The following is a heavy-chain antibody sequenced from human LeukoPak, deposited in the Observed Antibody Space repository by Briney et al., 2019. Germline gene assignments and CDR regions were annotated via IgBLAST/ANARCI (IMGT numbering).Heavy chain of an antibody. D-gene: IGHD4-11*01. CDR3: ARLSRDPQYYFDY. Sequence: GESLKISCKGSGYSFTSYSIGWVRQMPGKGLEWMGIIYPGDSDTRHSPSFQGQVTISADKSISTAYLQWSSLKASDTAMYYCARLSRDPQYYFDYWGQGTLVTVSS. CDR1: GYSFTSYS. V-gene: IGHV5-51*01. J-gene: IGHJ4*02. CDR2: IYPGDSDT.